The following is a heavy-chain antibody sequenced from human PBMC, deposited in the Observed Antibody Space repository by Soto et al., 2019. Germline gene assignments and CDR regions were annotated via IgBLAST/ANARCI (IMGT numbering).Heavy chain of an antibody. CDR2: IYSGDIT. J-gene: IGHJ5*02. D-gene: IGHD1-1*01. CDR3: ARGLLDFDP. CDR1: GFTVNINY. Sequence: EVQVVESGRGLVQPGGSLRLSCAASGFTVNINYMSWVRQAPGKGLEWVSGIYSGDITYYADSVKGRFTISRDNSKNTVYLQMNSLRVEDTAMYYCARGLLDFDPWGQGTLVTVSS. V-gene: IGHV3-66*01.